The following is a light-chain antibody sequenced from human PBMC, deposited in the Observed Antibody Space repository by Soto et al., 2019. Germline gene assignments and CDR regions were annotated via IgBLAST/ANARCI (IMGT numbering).Light chain of an antibody. Sequence: DIQVTQSPPTLSASVGDRVTITHRASQTISSWLAWYQQKXGKAPKXXIYKASTLTSGVPSRFSGSGAGTEFTLTISSLQPDDFETYYCQHYNSYSEAFGQGTKV. CDR1: QTISSW. V-gene: IGKV1-5*03. J-gene: IGKJ1*01. CDR2: KAS. CDR3: QHYNSYSEA.